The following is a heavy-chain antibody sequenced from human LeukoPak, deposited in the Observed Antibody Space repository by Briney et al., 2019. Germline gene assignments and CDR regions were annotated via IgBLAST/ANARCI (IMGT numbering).Heavy chain of an antibody. V-gene: IGHV1-46*01. CDR1: GYTFTSYY. Sequence: ASVKVSCKASGYTFTSYYMHWVRQAPGQGLEWMGIINPSGGSTSYAQKFPGRVTMTRDTSTSTVYMELSSLRSEDTAVYYCARDLNNFSGGSCYYFDYWGQGTLVTVSS. D-gene: IGHD2-15*01. J-gene: IGHJ4*02. CDR2: INPSGGST. CDR3: ARDLNNFSGGSCYYFDY.